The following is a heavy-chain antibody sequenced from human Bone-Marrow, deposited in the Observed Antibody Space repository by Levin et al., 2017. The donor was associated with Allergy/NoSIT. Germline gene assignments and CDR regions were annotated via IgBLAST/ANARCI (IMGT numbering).Heavy chain of an antibody. CDR1: GFSLTTGGVG. V-gene: IGHV2-5*02. Sequence: SGPTLVKPTQTLTLTCTFSGFSLTTGGVGVGWIRQPPGKALEWLALAYWDDEKRYSPSLRSRPTITKDTFKNQVVLTMTDMDPVDTATYYCAHSGIVVQPAAHYYFDFWGQGTLVTVSS. D-gene: IGHD2-2*01. J-gene: IGHJ4*02. CDR3: AHSGIVVQPAAHYYFDF. CDR2: AYWDDEK.